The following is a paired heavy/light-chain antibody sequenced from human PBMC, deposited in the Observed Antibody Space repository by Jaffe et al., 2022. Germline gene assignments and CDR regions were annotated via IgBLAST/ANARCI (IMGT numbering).Light chain of an antibody. CDR1: QGISSA. CDR2: DAS. CDR3: QQFNSYPSIT. J-gene: IGKJ5*01. Sequence: AIQLTQSPSSLSASVGDRVTITCRASQGISSALAWYQQKPGKAPKLLIYDASSLESGVPSRFSGSGSGTDFTLTISSLQPEDFATYYCQQFNSYPSITFGQGTRLEIK. V-gene: IGKV1-13*02.
Heavy chain of an antibody. CDR1: GFTFSSYA. CDR3: AKAQTKEYYYGSGSYPYYFDY. D-gene: IGHD3-10*01. V-gene: IGHV3-23*01. J-gene: IGHJ4*02. Sequence: EVQLLESGGGLVQPGGSLRLSCAASGFTFSSYAMSWVRQAPGKGLEWVSAISGSGGSTYYADSVKGRFTISRDNSKNTLYLQMNSLRAEDTAVYYCAKAQTKEYYYGSGSYPYYFDYWGQGTLVTVSS. CDR2: ISGSGGST.